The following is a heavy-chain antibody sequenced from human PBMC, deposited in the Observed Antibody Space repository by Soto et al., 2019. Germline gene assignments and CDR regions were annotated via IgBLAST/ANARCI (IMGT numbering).Heavy chain of an antibody. CDR1: GGSISSGGYS. Sequence: PSETLSLTCAVSGGSISSGGYSWSWIRQPPGKGLEWIGYIYHSRSTNYNPSLKSRVTMSLDTSKNQFSLKLTSVTAADTALYYCARDSYGSAWYFDPWGQGTLVTVSS. J-gene: IGHJ5*02. D-gene: IGHD6-13*01. CDR2: IYHSRST. V-gene: IGHV4-30-2*01. CDR3: ARDSYGSAWYFDP.